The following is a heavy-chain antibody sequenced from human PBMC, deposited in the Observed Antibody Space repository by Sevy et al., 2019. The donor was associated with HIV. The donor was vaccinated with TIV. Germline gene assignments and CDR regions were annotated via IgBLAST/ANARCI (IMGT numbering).Heavy chain of an antibody. CDR2: IWYDGSNK. D-gene: IGHD3-3*01. Sequence: GGSLRLSCAASGFTFSSYGMHWVRQAPGKGLEWVAVIWYDGSNKYYADSVKGRFTISRDNSKNTLYLQMNSLRAEDMAVYYCARGVRADFWSGYYGPYYYYMDVWGKGTTVTVSS. CDR3: ARGVRADFWSGYYGPYYYYMDV. J-gene: IGHJ6*03. V-gene: IGHV3-33*01. CDR1: GFTFSSYG.